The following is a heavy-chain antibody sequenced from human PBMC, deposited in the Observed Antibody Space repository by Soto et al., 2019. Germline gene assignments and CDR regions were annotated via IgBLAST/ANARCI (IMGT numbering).Heavy chain of an antibody. CDR2: IIPIFGTA. D-gene: IGHD3-22*01. V-gene: IGHV1-69*06. CDR3: ARAAYYYDSSGYYYDH. CDR1: GGTFSSYA. J-gene: IGHJ5*02. Sequence: SVKVSCKASGGTFSSYAISWVRQAPGQGLEWMGGIIPIFGTANYAQKFQGRVTITADKSTSTAYMELSSLRSEDTAVYYCARAAYYYDSSGYYYDHWGQGTLVTFSS.